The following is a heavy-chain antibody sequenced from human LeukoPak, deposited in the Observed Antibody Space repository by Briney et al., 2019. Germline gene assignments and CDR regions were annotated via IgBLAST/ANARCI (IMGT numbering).Heavy chain of an antibody. D-gene: IGHD2-2*01. Sequence: SETLSLTCAVSGYSISSAYYWGWIRQPPGKELEWIGNIYQSASTYYNPSLKSRVTISMDTSKNQFSLKLISVTAADTAVYYCARGLFCSSPSCYLDYWGQGTLVTVSS. CDR1: GYSISSAYY. J-gene: IGHJ4*02. CDR2: IYQSAST. V-gene: IGHV4-38-2*01. CDR3: ARGLFCSSPSCYLDY.